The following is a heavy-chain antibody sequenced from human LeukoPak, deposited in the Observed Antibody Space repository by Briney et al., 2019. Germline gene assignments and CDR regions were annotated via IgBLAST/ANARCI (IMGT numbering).Heavy chain of an antibody. CDR2: IYYSGST. D-gene: IGHD4-23*01. CDR1: GGSISSSSYY. V-gene: IGHV4-39*07. CDR3: ARLMTTVVTDPAFDI. J-gene: IGHJ3*02. Sequence: SETLSLTCTVSGGSISSSSYYWGWIRQPPGKGLEWIGSIYYSGSTYYNPSLKSRVTISVDTSKNQISLKLSSVTAADTAVYYCARLMTTVVTDPAFDIWGQGTMVTVSS.